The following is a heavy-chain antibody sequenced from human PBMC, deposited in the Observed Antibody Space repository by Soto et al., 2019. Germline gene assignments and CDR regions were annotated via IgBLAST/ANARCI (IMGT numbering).Heavy chain of an antibody. CDR3: ARRRCYDSSGYRSPAYFDY. CDR2: IYYSGST. J-gene: IGHJ4*02. CDR1: GGSISSSSYY. D-gene: IGHD3-22*01. Sequence: SETLSLTCTVSGGSISSSSYYWGWIRQPPGKGLEWIGSIYYSGSTYYNPSLKSRVTISVDTSKNQFSLKLSSVTAADTAVYYCARRRCYDSSGYRSPAYFDYWGRGTLVTVSS. V-gene: IGHV4-39*01.